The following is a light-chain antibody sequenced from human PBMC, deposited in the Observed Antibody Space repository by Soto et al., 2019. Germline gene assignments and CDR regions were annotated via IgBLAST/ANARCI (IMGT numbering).Light chain of an antibody. Sequence: ALTQPASVSGTPGQSITISCTGSNSDVGIYDFVSWYQHHPGRAPKLIVSEVSHRPSGVSNRFSGSKSGNTASLTISGLQSEDEADYYCISYTSDDVRYVFGTGTKVTVL. CDR1: NSDVGIYDF. CDR2: EVS. J-gene: IGLJ1*01. V-gene: IGLV2-14*01. CDR3: ISYTSDDVRYV.